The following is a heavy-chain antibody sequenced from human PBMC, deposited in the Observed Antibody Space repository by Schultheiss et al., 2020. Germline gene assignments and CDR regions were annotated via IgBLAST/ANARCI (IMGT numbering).Heavy chain of an antibody. D-gene: IGHD3-22*01. CDR1: GFSFSSYN. V-gene: IGHV3-21*01. CDR3: ARDRYYDSSGYYSYYFDY. Sequence: GGSLRLSCATSGFSFSSYNMHWVRQAPGKGLEWVSSIGTSNTYIHYADSVKGRFTLSRDNAKSSLYLQMNSLRAEDTAVYYCARDRYYDSSGYYSYYFDYWGQGTLVTV. J-gene: IGHJ4*02. CDR2: IGTSNTYI.